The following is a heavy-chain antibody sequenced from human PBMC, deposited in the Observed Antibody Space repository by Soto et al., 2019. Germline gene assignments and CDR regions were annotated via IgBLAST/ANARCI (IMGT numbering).Heavy chain of an antibody. D-gene: IGHD2-15*01. V-gene: IGHV3-33*01. CDR3: ARGLGYCSGGSCYVVGTDDALDI. CDR1: GFSFSSYG. CDR2: VWYDGSKE. J-gene: IGHJ3*02. Sequence: GGSLRLSCAASGFSFSSYGMHWVRQAPGKGLEWVAIVWYDGSKEYYADSVKGRFTVSRDNAKNMVYLQMNSLRAEDTAVYYCARGLGYCSGGSCYVVGTDDALDIWGQGTMVTVSS.